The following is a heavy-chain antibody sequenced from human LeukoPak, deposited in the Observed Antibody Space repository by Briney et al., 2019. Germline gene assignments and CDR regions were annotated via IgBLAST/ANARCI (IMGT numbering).Heavy chain of an antibody. D-gene: IGHD2-8*01. J-gene: IGHJ4*02. Sequence: GGSLRLSCVGSGVTLSNYWMYWVRQGPGKGLVWVSRISGDGRTTDYADSGKGRFTISRDNSKNTLYLQMNSLRAEDTAVYYCARALIGYYFDYWGQGTLVTVSS. CDR1: GVTLSNYW. CDR3: ARALIGYYFDY. V-gene: IGHV3-74*01. CDR2: ISGDGRTT.